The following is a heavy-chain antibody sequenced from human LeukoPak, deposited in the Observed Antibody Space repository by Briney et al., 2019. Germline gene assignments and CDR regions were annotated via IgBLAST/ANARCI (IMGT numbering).Heavy chain of an antibody. D-gene: IGHD2-2*02. CDR2: IRYDGSNK. J-gene: IGHJ4*02. CDR1: GFTFSSYG. Sequence: HTGGSLRLTCAASGFTFSSYGMHWVRQAPGKGLEWVAFIRYDGSNKYYADSVKCRFTISRDNSKNTLYLQMNSLRAEDTAVYYCAKDREGYCSSTSCYTNYFDYWGQGTLVTVSS. CDR3: AKDREGYCSSTSCYTNYFDY. V-gene: IGHV3-30*02.